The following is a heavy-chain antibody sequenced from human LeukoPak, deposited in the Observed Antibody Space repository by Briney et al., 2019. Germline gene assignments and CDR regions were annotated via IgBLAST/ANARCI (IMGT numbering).Heavy chain of an antibody. V-gene: IGHV3-30*19. D-gene: IGHD6-19*01. CDR3: ARDNGQWLVRNAFDI. J-gene: IGHJ3*02. Sequence: GGSLRLSCAASGFTFSSYGMHWVRQAPGKGLEGVAVISYDGSNKYYADSVKGRFTISRDNSKNTLYLQMNSLRVEDTAVYYCARDNGQWLVRNAFDIWGQGTMVTVSS. CDR1: GFTFSSYG. CDR2: ISYDGSNK.